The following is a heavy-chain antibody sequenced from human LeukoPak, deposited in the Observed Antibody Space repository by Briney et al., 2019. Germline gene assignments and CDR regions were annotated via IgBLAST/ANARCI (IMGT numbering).Heavy chain of an antibody. CDR3: ARVDSSGYLIDY. D-gene: IGHD3-22*01. V-gene: IGHV1-2*04. J-gene: IGHJ4*02. CDR1: GYTFTGYY. CDR2: INPNSGGT. Sequence: ASVKVSCKTSGYTFTGYYVHWVRQAPGQGLEWMGWINPNSGGTNYAQKFQGWVTMTRDTSISTAYIELRRLRSDDTAVYYCARVDSSGYLIDYWGQGTLVTVSS.